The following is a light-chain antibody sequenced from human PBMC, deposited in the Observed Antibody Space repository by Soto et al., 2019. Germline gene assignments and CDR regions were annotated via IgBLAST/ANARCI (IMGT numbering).Light chain of an antibody. CDR3: SSYTSSSTRV. CDR1: SSDVGGYNY. CDR2: GVS. Sequence: QSVLTQPASVSGSPGQSITISCTGTSSDVGGYNYVSWYQQHPGKAPKLMIYGVSYRPSGVSNRFSGSKSGNTASLTISGLQAEDEADYYCSSYTSSSTRVFGTGTKLTVL. V-gene: IGLV2-14*01. J-gene: IGLJ1*01.